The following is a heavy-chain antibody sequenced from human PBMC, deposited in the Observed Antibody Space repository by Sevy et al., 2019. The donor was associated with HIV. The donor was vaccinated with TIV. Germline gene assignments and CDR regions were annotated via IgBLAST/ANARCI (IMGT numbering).Heavy chain of an antibody. Sequence: GGSLRLSCAASGFTFSSYWMSWVRQAPGKGLEWVANIKQDGGEKYYVDSVKGRFTISRDKAKNSLYLQMNSLRAEDTAVYYCARYSSGGYDYGGYYYYGMDVWGQGTTVTVSS. J-gene: IGHJ6*02. CDR2: IKQDGGEK. V-gene: IGHV3-7*01. D-gene: IGHD3-22*01. CDR3: ARYSSGGYDYGGYYYYGMDV. CDR1: GFTFSSYW.